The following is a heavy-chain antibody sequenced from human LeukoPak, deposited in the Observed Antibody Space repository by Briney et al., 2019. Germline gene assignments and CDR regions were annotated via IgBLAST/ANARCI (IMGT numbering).Heavy chain of an antibody. V-gene: IGHV1-2*02. CDR3: ARGGAFCSITTCHEFDH. CDR2: TNPSTGGT. CDR1: GYTFTGSY. D-gene: IGHD2-2*01. J-gene: IGHJ4*02. Sequence: VASVKVSCKTSGYTFTGSYLHWVRQVPGQRREWMGWTNPSTGGTKSAQQFEGRVTMTRDTSNTTGYLELRSLRLDDTATYYCARGGAFCSITTCHEFDHWGQGTLVIVSS.